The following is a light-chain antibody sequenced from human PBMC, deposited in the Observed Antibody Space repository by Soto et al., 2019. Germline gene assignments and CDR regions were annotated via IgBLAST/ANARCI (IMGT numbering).Light chain of an antibody. J-gene: IGKJ1*01. Sequence: EIVLTQSPGTLSLSPGERATLSCRASQSVSRGFLAWFQQTPGQAPRLLMFGASNRATGVPDRFSGSGSGTDFTLTISRLEPEDFAVYYCLQYGDSPQSPQTFGQGTKVDIK. V-gene: IGKV3-20*01. CDR2: GAS. CDR3: LQYGDSPQSPQT. CDR1: QSVSRGF.